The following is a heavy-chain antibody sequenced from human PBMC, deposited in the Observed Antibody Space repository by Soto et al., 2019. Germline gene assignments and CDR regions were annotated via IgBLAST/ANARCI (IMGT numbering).Heavy chain of an antibody. Sequence: LSLTCTVSGASVSSGTYYWSWIRQPPGQGLEWIGNVYYGGSTYYNPSLKSRVTISVETSKSQFSLKLSSVTAADTAVYYCAGGDYYHSSGYYFYYYTMDVWGQGTTVTVSS. J-gene: IGHJ6*02. V-gene: IGHV4-39*01. CDR2: VYYGGST. D-gene: IGHD3-22*01. CDR1: GASVSSGTYY. CDR3: AGGDYYHSSGYYFYYYTMDV.